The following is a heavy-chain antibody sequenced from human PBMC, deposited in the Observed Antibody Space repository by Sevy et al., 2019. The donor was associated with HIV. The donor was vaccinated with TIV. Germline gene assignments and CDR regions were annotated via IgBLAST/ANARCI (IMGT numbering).Heavy chain of an antibody. CDR2: ISHDGSRE. CDR3: TRGSGSGAFDI. Sequence: GGSLRLSCAASGFTFSTYEIHWVRQAPGRGLEWVAAISHDGSREYYGASVRGGFTVSRDNSKNMLYLQVNSLRHEDTGVYLCTRGSGSGAFDIWGQGTRVTVSS. D-gene: IGHD1-26*01. J-gene: IGHJ3*02. CDR1: GFTFSTYE. V-gene: IGHV3-30*03.